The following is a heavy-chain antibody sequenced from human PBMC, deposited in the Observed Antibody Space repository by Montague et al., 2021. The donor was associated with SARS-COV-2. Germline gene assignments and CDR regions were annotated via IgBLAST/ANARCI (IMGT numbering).Heavy chain of an antibody. Sequence: SVKVSCKASGYTFTSYDINWVRQATGQGLEWMGWMNPNSGNTGYAQKFQGRVTMTRNTSISTAYTELSSLRSEDTAVYYCARGLIVATIFHYYYYMDVWGKGTTVTVSS. V-gene: IGHV1-8*01. CDR1: GYTFTSYD. J-gene: IGHJ6*03. CDR2: MNPNSGNT. CDR3: ARGLIVATIFHYYYYMDV. D-gene: IGHD5-12*01.